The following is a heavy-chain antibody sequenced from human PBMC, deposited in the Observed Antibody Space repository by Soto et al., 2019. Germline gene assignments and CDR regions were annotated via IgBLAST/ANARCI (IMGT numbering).Heavy chain of an antibody. CDR3: ISRTVTTFNAFDI. Sequence: PSETLSLTCTVSGGSITSINYYWGWVRQPPGKGLEWIGSIYYSETTYYNPSLKSRVTISLDTSKNQFSLKLSSVTAADTAVYYCISRTVTTFNAFDIWGHGTMVTVSS. CDR2: IYYSETT. J-gene: IGHJ3*02. D-gene: IGHD4-17*01. CDR1: GGSITSINYY. V-gene: IGHV4-39*01.